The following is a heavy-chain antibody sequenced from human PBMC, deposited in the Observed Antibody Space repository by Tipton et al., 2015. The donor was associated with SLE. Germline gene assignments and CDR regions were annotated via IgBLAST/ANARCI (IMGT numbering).Heavy chain of an antibody. J-gene: IGHJ4*02. CDR3: ARVRVDTAMGVFDF. D-gene: IGHD5-18*01. CDR1: GYTFTTYG. CDR2: ISTYNGNT. V-gene: IGHV1-18*01. Sequence: QSGAEVKKPGASVRVSCKASGYTFTTYGISWVRQAPGQGLEWMGWISTYNGNTNYAQKLQGRVTMTSDTSTSTAYMELRSLRSDDTASYYCARVRVDTAMGVFDFWGQGTLVTVSS.